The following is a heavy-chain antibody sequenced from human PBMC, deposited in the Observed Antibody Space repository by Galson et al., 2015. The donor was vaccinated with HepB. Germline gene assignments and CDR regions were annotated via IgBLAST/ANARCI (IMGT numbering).Heavy chain of an antibody. CDR3: ARGAGSIDY. D-gene: IGHD1-14*01. V-gene: IGHV1-8*01. Sequence: SVKVSCKASGYTFTNDDINWVRQAAGQGLEWMGWMNPSSGNTGFAQKFQGRVTLTRDTSISTAYMELSNPTSEDTAVYYRARGAGSIDYWGQGTLVTISS. CDR1: GYTFTNDD. CDR2: MNPSSGNT. J-gene: IGHJ4*02.